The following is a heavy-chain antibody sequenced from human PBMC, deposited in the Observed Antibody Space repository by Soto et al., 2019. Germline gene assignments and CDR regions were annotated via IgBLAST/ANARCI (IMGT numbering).Heavy chain of an antibody. CDR3: ASGSYSYGFFDY. Sequence: PGGSLRLSCAASGFTFSSYGMHWVRQAPGKGLEWVAVISYDGSNKYHADSVKGRFTISRDNSKNTLYLQMNSLRAEDTAVYYCASGSYSYGFFDYWGQGTLVTVSS. CDR1: GFTFSSYG. V-gene: IGHV3-30*03. J-gene: IGHJ4*02. CDR2: ISYDGSNK. D-gene: IGHD5-18*01.